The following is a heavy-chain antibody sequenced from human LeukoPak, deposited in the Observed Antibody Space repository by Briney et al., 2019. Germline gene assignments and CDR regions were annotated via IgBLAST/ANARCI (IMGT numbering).Heavy chain of an antibody. D-gene: IGHD1-1*01. Sequence: ASVKVSCKASGYTFTGYYMHWVRQAPGQGLEWMGWINPNSGGTNYAQKFQGRVTMTRDTSISTAYMELSRLRSDDTAVYYCARDLGRNDGVDHWGQGTLVTVSS. CDR2: INPNSGGT. CDR1: GYTFTGYY. V-gene: IGHV1-2*02. J-gene: IGHJ4*02. CDR3: ARDLGRNDGVDH.